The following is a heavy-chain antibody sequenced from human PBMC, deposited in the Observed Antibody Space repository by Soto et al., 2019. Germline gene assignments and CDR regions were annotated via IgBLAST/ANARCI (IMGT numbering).Heavy chain of an antibody. CDR2: ISGSGGST. V-gene: IGHV3-23*01. Sequence: EVQLLESGGGLVQPGGSLRLSCAASGFTFSSYAMSWVRQAPGKGLEWVSAISGSGGSTYYADSVKGRFTISRDNSKNTLYLQMNSLRAEDTAVYYCAKGAVYYDFWRGTFDYWGQGTLVTVSS. J-gene: IGHJ4*02. CDR1: GFTFSSYA. CDR3: AKGAVYYDFWRGTFDY. D-gene: IGHD3-3*01.